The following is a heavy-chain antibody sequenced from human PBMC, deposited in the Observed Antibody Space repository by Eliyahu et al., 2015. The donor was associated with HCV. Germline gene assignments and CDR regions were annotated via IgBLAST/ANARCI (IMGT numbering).Heavy chain of an antibody. J-gene: IGHJ4*02. V-gene: IGHV4-30-2*01. D-gene: IGHD6-13*01. CDR3: ARGGYSSNWWTLYFDY. CDR2: IYHSGSI. Sequence: QVQLQESGSGLVKPSQTLSLTCAVSGGSISSGGYSWSWLRQTPGKGLXWIGHIYHSGSIYYNPSLKSRATISVDRSKNQFSLKMTYVAAADTAVYYCARGGYSSNWWTLYFDYWGQGSLVTVSS. CDR1: GGSISSGGYS.